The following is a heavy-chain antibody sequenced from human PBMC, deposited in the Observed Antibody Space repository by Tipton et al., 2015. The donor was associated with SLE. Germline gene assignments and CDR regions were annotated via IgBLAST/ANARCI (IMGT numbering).Heavy chain of an antibody. J-gene: IGHJ4*02. CDR3: ARDYDGAAAY. CDR2: IYYSGST. Sequence: TLSLTCTVSGGSISSSSYYWGWIRQPPGKGLEWIGSIYYSGSTYYNPSLKSRVTISVDTSKNQFSLKLSSVTAADTAVYYCARDYDGAAAYWGQGTLVTVSS. V-gene: IGHV4-39*07. D-gene: IGHD6-13*01. CDR1: GGSISSSSYY.